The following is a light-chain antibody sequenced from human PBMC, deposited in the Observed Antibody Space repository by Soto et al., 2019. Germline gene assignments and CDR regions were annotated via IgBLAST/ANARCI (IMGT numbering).Light chain of an antibody. CDR1: QSVSSSY. CDR3: QPYGSSPLT. Sequence: EIVLTQSPGTLSLSPGERATLSCRASQSVSSSYLAWYQQKPGQAPRLLIYGASSRATGIPDRFSGSGSGTDFTLIISRLEPEDFAVYYCQPYGSSPLTFGGGTKVEI. CDR2: GAS. V-gene: IGKV3-20*01. J-gene: IGKJ4*01.